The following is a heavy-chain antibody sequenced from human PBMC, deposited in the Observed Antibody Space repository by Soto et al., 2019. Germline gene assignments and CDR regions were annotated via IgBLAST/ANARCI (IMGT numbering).Heavy chain of an antibody. CDR2: INAGNGNT. Sequence: ASVEVSCKASGYTFNSYARHWVRHAPGQRLEWMGWINAGNGNTKYSQKFQGRVTITRDTSASTAYMELSSLRSEDTAVYYCARGITLPTPLDYWGQGTLVTVSS. CDR3: ARGITLPTPLDY. J-gene: IGHJ4*02. V-gene: IGHV1-3*01. CDR1: GYTFNSYA. D-gene: IGHD1-20*01.